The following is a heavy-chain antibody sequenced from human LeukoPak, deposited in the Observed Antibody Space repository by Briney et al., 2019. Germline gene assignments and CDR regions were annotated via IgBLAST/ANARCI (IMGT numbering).Heavy chain of an antibody. D-gene: IGHD6-13*01. Sequence: ASVKVSCKASGYTFTSYDINWVRQATGQGLEWMGWMNPNSGNTGYAQKFQGRVTITRNTSISTAYMELSSLRSEDTAVYYCARTASSSWYPVYYYYMDVWGKGTTVTVSS. CDR2: MNPNSGNT. J-gene: IGHJ6*03. CDR1: GYTFTSYD. V-gene: IGHV1-8*03. CDR3: ARTASSSWYPVYYYYMDV.